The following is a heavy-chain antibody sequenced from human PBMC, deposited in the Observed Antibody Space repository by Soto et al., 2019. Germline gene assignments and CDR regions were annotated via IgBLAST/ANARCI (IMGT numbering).Heavy chain of an antibody. J-gene: IGHJ6*03. CDR1: GGSIGSYY. CDR2: IYYSGST. D-gene: IGHD3-16*01. V-gene: IGHV4-59*01. Sequence: SETLSLTCTVSGGSIGSYYGSWIRQPPGKGLEWIGYIYYSGSTNYNPSLKSRVTISVDTSKNQFSLKLSSVTAADTAVYYCARGGGRYYYYYMDVWGKGTTVTVSS. CDR3: ARGGGRYYYYYMDV.